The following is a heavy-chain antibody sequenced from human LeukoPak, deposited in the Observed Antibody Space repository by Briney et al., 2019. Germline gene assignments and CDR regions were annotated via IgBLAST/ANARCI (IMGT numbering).Heavy chain of an antibody. D-gene: IGHD5-18*01. CDR2: ISYSGST. CDR1: GGSISSGGYY. J-gene: IGHJ4*02. Sequence: PSETLSLTCTVSGGSISSGGYYWSWIRQHPGTGVEWIGYISYSGSTYYNPSVKSRVTISVDPSPNQFSRALSSVTAADTAVYYCARRGSSYGFSPIVYWGQGTLVTVSS. V-gene: IGHV4-31*03. CDR3: ARRGSSYGFSPIVY.